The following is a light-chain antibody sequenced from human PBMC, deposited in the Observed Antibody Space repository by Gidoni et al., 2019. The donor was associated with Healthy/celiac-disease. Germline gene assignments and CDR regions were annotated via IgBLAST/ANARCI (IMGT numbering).Light chain of an antibody. Sequence: DIVMTQAPDSLAVSLGERATINCKSSQSVLYSSNNKNYLAWYQQKPGQTPKLLIYWASTRESRVPDRFSGSGSGTDFTLTISSLQAEDVAVYYCQQYYSTPITFGQGTRLEIK. V-gene: IGKV4-1*01. CDR1: QSVLYSSNNKNY. CDR3: QQYYSTPIT. CDR2: WAS. J-gene: IGKJ5*01.